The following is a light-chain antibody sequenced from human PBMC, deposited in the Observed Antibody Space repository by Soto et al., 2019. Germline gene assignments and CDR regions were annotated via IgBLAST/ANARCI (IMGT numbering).Light chain of an antibody. CDR3: FSYAGNDNWV. V-gene: IGLV2-8*01. CDR1: TSDVGAYDF. Sequence: QSALTQPPSASGSPGQSVTISCTGTTSDVGAYDFVSWFQQHPGKAPKLVIYGVYKRPSGVPDRFSASKSGNTAALTVSGLQAEDDADHYCFSYAGNDNWVFGGGTQLTVL. CDR2: GVY. J-gene: IGLJ3*02.